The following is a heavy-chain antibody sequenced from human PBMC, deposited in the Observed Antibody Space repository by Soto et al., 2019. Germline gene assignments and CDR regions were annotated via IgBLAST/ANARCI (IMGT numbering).Heavy chain of an antibody. CDR3: AKPLSSLEWAAFDP. CDR2: IKSDGTT. V-gene: IGHV3-30*18. CDR1: GFAFRRYV. Sequence: VKLVESGGGVVQPGRSLRLSCAASGFAFRRYVMHWVRQAQGKGMEWVAVIKSDGTTDQIDFVKGRFFISRDNSRNTLYLQMHNLKPEDTATYFCAKPLSSLEWAAFDPWGHGTLVTVSS. J-gene: IGHJ5*02. D-gene: IGHD3-3*01.